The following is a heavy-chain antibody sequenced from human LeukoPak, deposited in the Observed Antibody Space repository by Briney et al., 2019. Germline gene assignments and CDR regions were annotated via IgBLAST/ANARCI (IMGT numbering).Heavy chain of an antibody. CDR1: GFTFSSYS. J-gene: IGHJ3*02. Sequence: GGSLRLSCAASGFTFSSYSMNWVRQAPGKGLEWVSSISSSSSYIYYADSVKGRFTISRDNAKNSLYLQMNSLRAEDTAVYYCARDFVVVPAAMDGAFDIWGQGTMVTVSS. CDR3: ARDFVVVPAAMDGAFDI. CDR2: ISSSSSYI. V-gene: IGHV3-21*01. D-gene: IGHD2-2*01.